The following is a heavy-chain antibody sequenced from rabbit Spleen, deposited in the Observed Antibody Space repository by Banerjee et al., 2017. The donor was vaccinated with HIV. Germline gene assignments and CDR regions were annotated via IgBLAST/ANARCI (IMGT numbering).Heavy chain of an antibody. CDR2: IYAGSSGST. V-gene: IGHV1S45*01. Sequence: QEQLVESGGGLVKPGASLTLTCTASGFSFSSSYDMSWVRQAPGKGLEWIGCIYAGSSGSTDYASWAKGRFTIIRTSSTTVTLQMTSLTAADTATYFCARDGGGIVGYDLWGPGTLVTVS. D-gene: IGHD3-1*01. J-gene: IGHJ4*01. CDR1: GFSFSSSYD. CDR3: ARDGGGIVGYDL.